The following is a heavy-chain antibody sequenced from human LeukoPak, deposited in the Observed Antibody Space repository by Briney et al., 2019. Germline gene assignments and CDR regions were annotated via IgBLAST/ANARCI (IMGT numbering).Heavy chain of an antibody. V-gene: IGHV4-4*07. CDR2: IYTSGST. CDR3: ARENVLRFLEWLSYFDY. Sequence: SETLSLTCTASGGSISSYYWSWIRQPAGKGLEWIGRIYTSGSTNYNPSLKSRVTMSVDTSKNQFSLKLSSVTAADTAVYYCARENVLRFLEWLSYFDYWGQGTLVTVSS. J-gene: IGHJ4*02. D-gene: IGHD3-3*01. CDR1: GGSISSYY.